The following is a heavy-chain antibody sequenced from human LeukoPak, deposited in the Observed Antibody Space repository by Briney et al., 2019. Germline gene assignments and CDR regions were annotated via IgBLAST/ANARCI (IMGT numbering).Heavy chain of an antibody. J-gene: IGHJ4*02. D-gene: IGHD4-23*01. CDR3: TTVNIGGGDY. CDR1: GFAFSGSP. CDR2: IRGKPNNYAT. Sequence: GGSLRLSCAASGFAFSGSPVHWVRQASGKGLEWVGRIRGKPNNYATVYAASVTGRFTISRDDSKRTAYLQMNSLKTEDTALYYCTTVNIGGGDYWSQGTRVTVSS. V-gene: IGHV3-73*01.